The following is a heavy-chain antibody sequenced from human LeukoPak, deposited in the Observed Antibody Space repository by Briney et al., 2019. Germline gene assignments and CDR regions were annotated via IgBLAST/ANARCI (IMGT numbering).Heavy chain of an antibody. J-gene: IGHJ4*02. CDR2: IYYSGST. Sequence: SETLSLTCAVSGYSISSGYYWSWIRQPPGKGLEWIGYIYYSGSTNYSPSLKSRVTISVDTSKNQFSLKLSSVTAADTAVYYCARGYGGNLGFDYWGQGTLVTVSS. V-gene: IGHV4-61*01. CDR3: ARGYGGNLGFDY. D-gene: IGHD4-23*01. CDR1: GYSISSGYY.